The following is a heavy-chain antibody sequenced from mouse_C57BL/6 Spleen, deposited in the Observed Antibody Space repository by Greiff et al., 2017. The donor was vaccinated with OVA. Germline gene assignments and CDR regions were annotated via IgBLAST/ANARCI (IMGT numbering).Heavy chain of an antibody. J-gene: IGHJ3*01. CDR1: GYTFTSYW. CDR2: IYPGSGST. V-gene: IGHV1-55*01. CDR3: ARDEDYCCSKGAY. D-gene: IGHD1-1*01. Sequence: VQLQQSGAELVKPGASVKMSCKASGYTFTSYWITWVKQRPGQGLEWIGDIYPGSGSTNYNEKFKSKATLTVDTSSSTAYMQLSSLASDDSAVYYCARDEDYCCSKGAYWGQGTLVTVSA.